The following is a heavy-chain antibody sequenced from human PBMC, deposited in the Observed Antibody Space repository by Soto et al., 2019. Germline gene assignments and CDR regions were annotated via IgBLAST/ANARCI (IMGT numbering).Heavy chain of an antibody. CDR3: VGGRDYDY. CDR2: IAHEGHT. D-gene: IGHD1-26*01. CDR1: SGSITTSVL. J-gene: IGHJ4*02. V-gene: IGHV4-4*02. Sequence: PSETLSLTCDVSSGSITTSVLWTWVRQFPGKGLEWIGEIAHEGHTNYNPSLSGRVTMSVDLSNSQFSLKVASVTAADTAVYFCVGGRDYDYWGQGTLVTVSS.